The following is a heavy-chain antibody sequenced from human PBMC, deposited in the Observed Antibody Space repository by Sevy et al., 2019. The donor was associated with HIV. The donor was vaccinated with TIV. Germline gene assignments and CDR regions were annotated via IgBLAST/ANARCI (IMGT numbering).Heavy chain of an antibody. CDR3: ARGAGIAAAGTNWFDP. J-gene: IGHJ5*02. V-gene: IGHV3-30-3*01. Sequence: GGSLRLCCAASGFTFSSYAMHWVRQAPGKGLEWVAVISYDGSNKYYADSGKGRFTISRDNSKNTRYLQMNSLRAEDTAVYYCARGAGIAAAGTNWFDPWGQGTLVTVSS. D-gene: IGHD6-13*01. CDR1: GFTFSSYA. CDR2: ISYDGSNK.